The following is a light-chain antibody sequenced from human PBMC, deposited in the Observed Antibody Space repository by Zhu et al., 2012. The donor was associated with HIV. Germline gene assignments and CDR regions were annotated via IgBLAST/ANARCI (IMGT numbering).Light chain of an antibody. Sequence: EIVLTQSPGTLSLSPGERATLSCRASQSVSSSYLAWYQQKPGQAPRLLIYGASTLQSGVPSRFSGSGSGTDFTLTISSLQPEDVATYYCQRYNSDPLIFGGGTKVEI. CDR3: QRYNSDPLI. J-gene: IGKJ4*01. V-gene: IGKV3-20*01. CDR2: GAS. CDR1: QSVSSSY.